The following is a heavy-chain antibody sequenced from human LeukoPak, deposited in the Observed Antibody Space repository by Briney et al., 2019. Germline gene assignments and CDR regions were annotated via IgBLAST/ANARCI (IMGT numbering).Heavy chain of an antibody. J-gene: IGHJ6*03. D-gene: IGHD2/OR15-2a*01. V-gene: IGHV3-30*01. CDR1: GFTFSSYA. CDR3: ARPGGGPTLGYYMDV. CDR2: ISYDGSNK. Sequence: GGSLRLSCAASGFTFSSYAMHWVRQAPGKGLEWVAVISYDGSNKYYADSVKGRFTISRDNSKNTLYLQMNSLRAEDTAVYYCARPGGGPTLGYYMDVWGKGTTVTVSS.